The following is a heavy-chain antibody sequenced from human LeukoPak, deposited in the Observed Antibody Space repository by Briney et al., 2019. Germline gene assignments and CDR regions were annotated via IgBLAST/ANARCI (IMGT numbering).Heavy chain of an antibody. V-gene: IGHV1-69*04. J-gene: IGHJ4*02. D-gene: IGHD2-2*01. CDR3: AREGPATIIADVHFDY. CDR2: IIPTLGIA. Sequence: SVKVSCKASGGTFSSYTISWVRQDPGQGLEWMGRIIPTLGIANYAQKFQGRVTITADKSTSTAYMELSSLRSEDTAVYYCAREGPATIIADVHFDYWGQGTLVTVSS. CDR1: GGTFSSYT.